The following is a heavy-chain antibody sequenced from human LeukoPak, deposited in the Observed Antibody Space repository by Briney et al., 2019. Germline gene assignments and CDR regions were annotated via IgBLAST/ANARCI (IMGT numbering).Heavy chain of an antibody. CDR3: AREIAAAGTVDY. D-gene: IGHD6-13*01. Sequence: GGSLRLSCAASGFTFSSYSMNWVRQAPGKGLEWVSSISSSSSYIYYADSVKSRFTISRDNAKNSLYLQMNSLRAEDTAVYYCAREIAAAGTVDYWGQGTLVTVSS. V-gene: IGHV3-21*01. CDR2: ISSSSSYI. J-gene: IGHJ4*02. CDR1: GFTFSSYS.